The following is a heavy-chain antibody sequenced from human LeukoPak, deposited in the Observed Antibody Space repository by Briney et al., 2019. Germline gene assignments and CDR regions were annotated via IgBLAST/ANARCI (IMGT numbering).Heavy chain of an antibody. V-gene: IGHV4-59*01. D-gene: IGHD3-22*01. J-gene: IGHJ3*02. Sequence: SETLSLTCTVSGGSISNYYWSWIRQPPGKGLEWIGYIYSSGSTRYSSSLESRLTMSVDTSKNQFSLKLTSVTAADTAVYYCAREADISGYFLNAFNIWGQGTMVTVAS. CDR1: GGSISNYY. CDR2: IYSSGST. CDR3: AREADISGYFLNAFNI.